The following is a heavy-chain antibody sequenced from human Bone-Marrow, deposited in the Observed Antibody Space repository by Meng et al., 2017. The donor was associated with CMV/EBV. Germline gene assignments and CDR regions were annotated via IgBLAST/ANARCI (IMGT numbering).Heavy chain of an antibody. CDR3: AGQTMAVDY. J-gene: IGHJ4*02. CDR2: ISSSSSYT. Sequence: QGRRVGAGGGLVKPGGSLGLSWAAFGFTFSDYYMSWIRQAPGKGLEWVSYISSSSSYTNYADSVKGRFTISRDNAKNSLYLQMNSLRAEDTAVYYCAGQTMAVDYWGQGTLVTVSS. D-gene: IGHD4/OR15-4a*01. V-gene: IGHV3-11*06. CDR1: GFTFSDYY.